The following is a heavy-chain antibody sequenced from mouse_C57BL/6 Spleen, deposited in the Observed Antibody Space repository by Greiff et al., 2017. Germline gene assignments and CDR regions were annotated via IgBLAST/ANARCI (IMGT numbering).Heavy chain of an antibody. CDR1: GYTFTDYE. CDR2: IDPETGGT. CDR3: TRLEKGDYFDY. V-gene: IGHV1-15*01. Sequence: QVQLKESGAELVRPGASVTLSCKASGYTFTDYEMHWVKQTPVHGLEWIGAIDPETGGTAYNQKFKGKAILTADKSSSTAYMELRSLTSEDSAVYYCTRLEKGDYFDYWSQGTTLTVSS. J-gene: IGHJ2*01.